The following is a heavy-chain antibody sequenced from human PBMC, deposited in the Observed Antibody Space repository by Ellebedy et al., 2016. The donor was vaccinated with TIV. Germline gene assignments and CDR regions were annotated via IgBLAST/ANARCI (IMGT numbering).Heavy chain of an antibody. J-gene: IGHJ4*02. CDR2: INLSDGST. CDR3: ANNMPRTGEFEH. CDR1: GYTFTSYY. V-gene: IGHV1-46*01. Sequence: AASVKVSCRASGYTFTSYYMHWVRQAPGQGLEWMGRINLSDGSTNYAQKFQGRVTMTRDTSINTAYMELRSLTSEDTAVDFCANNMPRTGEFEHWGQGTLVTVSS. D-gene: IGHD7-27*01.